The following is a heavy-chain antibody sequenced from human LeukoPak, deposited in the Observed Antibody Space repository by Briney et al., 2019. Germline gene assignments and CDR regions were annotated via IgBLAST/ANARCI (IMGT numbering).Heavy chain of an antibody. CDR2: IYYSGST. CDR3: ARGDFCSKSNCYLRPMDV. V-gene: IGHV4-59*01. J-gene: IGHJ6*03. Sequence: PSETLSLTCTVSGGSISDYYWNWIRQPPGKGLERIGYIYYSGSTTYNPSLKSRVTMSVDTAKNQFSLKLRSVAAADTAVYFCARGDFCSKSNCYLRPMDVWGKGTTVTVSS. D-gene: IGHD3-3*01. CDR1: GGSISDYY.